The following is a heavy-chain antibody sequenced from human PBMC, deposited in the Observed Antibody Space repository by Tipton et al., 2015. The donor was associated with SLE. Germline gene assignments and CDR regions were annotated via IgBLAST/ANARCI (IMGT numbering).Heavy chain of an antibody. CDR3: ARREFLEWLAFDY. J-gene: IGHJ4*02. CDR1: GGSISSSSHY. CDR2: IYYSGST. D-gene: IGHD3-3*01. V-gene: IGHV4-39*07. Sequence: TLSLTCTVSGGSISSSSHYWGWIRQPPGKGLEWIGSIYYSGSTYYNPSLKSRVTISVDTSKHQFSLKLSSVTAADTAVYYCARREFLEWLAFDYWGQGSLVTVSS.